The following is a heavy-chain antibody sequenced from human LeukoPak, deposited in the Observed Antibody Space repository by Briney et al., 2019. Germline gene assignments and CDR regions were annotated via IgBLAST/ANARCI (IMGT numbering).Heavy chain of an antibody. J-gene: IGHJ4*02. V-gene: IGHV3-21*01. CDR3: AGELNDYYSYYYDY. CDR1: GFTFSGYC. D-gene: IGHD3-22*01. Sequence: PGGSLRLSRAASGFTFSGYCMNSVRQAPGKGLEWVSSISSSSSYIYYADSVKGRFTISRDNTKHSMYLQMNRLRAEDSAVYYCAGELNDYYSYYYDYWGQGTLVTVSS. CDR2: ISSSSSYI.